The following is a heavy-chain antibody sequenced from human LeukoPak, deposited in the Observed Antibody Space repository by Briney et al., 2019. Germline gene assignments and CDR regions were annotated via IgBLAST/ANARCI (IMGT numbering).Heavy chain of an antibody. V-gene: IGHV3-23*01. J-gene: IGHJ4*02. CDR3: GRDPPGSRIIMAAFDY. CDR1: GFTFSTYA. Sequence: GGSLRLSCAASGFTFSTYAMTWVRQAPGKGLEWVSGIRGSGGVTYYADSVKGRFTISRDNSKNTLYLQVNSLRAEDTAVYYCGRDPPGSRIIMAAFDYSGQGTLVTVSS. CDR2: IRGSGGVT. D-gene: IGHD3-10*01.